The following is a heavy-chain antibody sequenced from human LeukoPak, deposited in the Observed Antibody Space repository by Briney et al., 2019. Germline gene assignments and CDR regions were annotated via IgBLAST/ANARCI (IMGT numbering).Heavy chain of an antibody. CDR3: ARAEQNYYDSSGRNSYFDY. CDR2: IYYSGST. Sequence: SETLSLTCTVSGGSISSYYWSWIRQPPGKGLEWIGYIYYSGSTNYNPSLKSRVTISVDTSKNQFSLNLSSVTAADTAVYYCARAEQNYYDSSGRNSYFDYWGQGTLVTVSS. J-gene: IGHJ4*02. V-gene: IGHV4-59*12. CDR1: GGSISSYY. D-gene: IGHD3-22*01.